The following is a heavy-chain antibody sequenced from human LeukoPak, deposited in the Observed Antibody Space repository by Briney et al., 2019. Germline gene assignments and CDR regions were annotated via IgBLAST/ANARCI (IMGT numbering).Heavy chain of an antibody. Sequence: PSETLSLTCTVSGGSISSSSYYRGWIRQPPGKGLEWIGSIYYSGSTYYNPSLKSRVTISVDTSKNQFSLKLSSVTAADTAVYYCARGVGYSSSWQLITQSLMYNWFDPWGQGTLVTVSS. J-gene: IGHJ5*02. CDR2: IYYSGST. CDR3: ARGVGYSSSWQLITQSLMYNWFDP. D-gene: IGHD6-13*01. V-gene: IGHV4-39*07. CDR1: GGSISSSSYY.